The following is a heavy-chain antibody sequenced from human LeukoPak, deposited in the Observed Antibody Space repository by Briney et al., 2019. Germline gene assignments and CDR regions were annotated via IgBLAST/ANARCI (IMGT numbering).Heavy chain of an antibody. J-gene: IGHJ4*02. Sequence: GGSLRLSCAASGFTFSSYGMHWVRKAPGKGLEWVAFIRYDGSNKYYADSVKGRFTISRDNSKNTLYLQMNSLRAEDTAVYYCAKDRLSGVVVPADFDYWGQGTLVTVSS. CDR1: GFTFSSYG. D-gene: IGHD2-2*01. CDR3: AKDRLSGVVVPADFDY. CDR2: IRYDGSNK. V-gene: IGHV3-30*02.